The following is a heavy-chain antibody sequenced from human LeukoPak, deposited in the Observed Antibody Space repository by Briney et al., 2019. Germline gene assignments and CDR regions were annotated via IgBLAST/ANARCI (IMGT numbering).Heavy chain of an antibody. CDR1: GGSISSSSYC. Sequence: PSETLSLTCTVSGGSISSSSYCWGWIRQPPGKGLEWIGSIYYSGSTYYNPSLKSRVTIPVDTSRNQFSLKLSSVTAADTAVYYCARALVTASAFDIWGQGTMVTVSS. D-gene: IGHD2-21*02. J-gene: IGHJ3*02. V-gene: IGHV4-39*07. CDR3: ARALVTASAFDI. CDR2: IYYSGST.